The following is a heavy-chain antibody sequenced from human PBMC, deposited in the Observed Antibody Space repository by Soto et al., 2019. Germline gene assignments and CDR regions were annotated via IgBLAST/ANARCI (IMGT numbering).Heavy chain of an antibody. CDR3: AHRPRGYAYYFDY. D-gene: IGHD5-12*01. CDR2: IYWDEDK. J-gene: IGHJ4*02. CDR1: GFSLSTRGLA. Sequence: QITLKESGPTLVKPTQTLTLTCTFSGFSLSTRGLAVGWFRQPPGKALEWLALIYWDEDKWYSPSLKSRLTFADGTSKNQVVRTMTNIDPVDTATYYCAHRPRGYAYYFDYWGQGTLVTVSS. V-gene: IGHV2-5*02.